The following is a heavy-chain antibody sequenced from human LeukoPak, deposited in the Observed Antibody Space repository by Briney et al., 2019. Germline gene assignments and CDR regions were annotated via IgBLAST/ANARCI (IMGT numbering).Heavy chain of an antibody. CDR2: MYYSGST. J-gene: IGHJ4*02. CDR1: GGSISSSSYH. CDR3: ASETLDYEGYDY. V-gene: IGHV4-39*01. D-gene: IGHD4-17*01. Sequence: PSETLSLTCTVSGGSISSSSYHWGWIRQPPGKGLEWIGSMYYSGSTYYNPSLKSRVTISVDTSKNQFSLKLSSVTAADTAVYYCASETLDYEGYDYWGQGTLVTVSS.